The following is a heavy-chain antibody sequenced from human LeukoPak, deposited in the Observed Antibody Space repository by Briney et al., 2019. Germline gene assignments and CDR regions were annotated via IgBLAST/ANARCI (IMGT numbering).Heavy chain of an antibody. Sequence: SVKVSCKASGYTSTNFAVQWVRQARGQRLEWIGWIIVGSGATKCAQDFQERVTITRDLSTSTLYMELRSLTSEDTAVYYCAADLSNPRMGASYLDSWGQGTLVTVSS. CDR2: IIVGSGAT. CDR1: GYTSTNFA. J-gene: IGHJ4*02. V-gene: IGHV1-58*01. CDR3: AADLSNPRMGASYLDS. D-gene: IGHD3-16*01.